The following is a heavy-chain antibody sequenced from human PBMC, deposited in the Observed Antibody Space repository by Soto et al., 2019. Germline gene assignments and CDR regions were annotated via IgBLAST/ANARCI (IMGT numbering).Heavy chain of an antibody. CDR1: GFTFSNAW. Sequence: EVQLVESGGGLVKPGGSLRLSCAASGFTFSNAWMSWVRQAPGKGLEWVGRIKSKTDGGTTDYAAPVKGRFTISRDDSKHTLYLQMNSLKTEDTAVYYCTTGPPVIAAACTLGNYYYYYGMDVWGQGTTVTVSS. D-gene: IGHD6-13*01. J-gene: IGHJ6*02. CDR3: TTGPPVIAAACTLGNYYYYYGMDV. V-gene: IGHV3-15*01. CDR2: IKSKTDGGTT.